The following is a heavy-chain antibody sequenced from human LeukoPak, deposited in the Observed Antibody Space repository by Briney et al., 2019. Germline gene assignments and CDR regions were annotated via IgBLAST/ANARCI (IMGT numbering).Heavy chain of an antibody. D-gene: IGHD3-22*01. CDR3: ARDGYPGGDY. CDR2: ISSDGDTI. CDR1: GFNFNIFY. J-gene: IGHJ4*02. Sequence: GGSLRLSCAASGFNFNIFYMSWVRQAPGKGLEWVSYISSDGDTIYYADSVKGRFTISRDNAKNSLYLQMNSLRDEDTAVYYCARDGYPGGDYWGQGTLVTVSS. V-gene: IGHV3-11*04.